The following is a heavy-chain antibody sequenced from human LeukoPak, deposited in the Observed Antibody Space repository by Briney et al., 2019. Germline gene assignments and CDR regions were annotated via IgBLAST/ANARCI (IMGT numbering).Heavy chain of an antibody. CDR2: IYYSGST. Sequence: PSETLSLTCTVSGGSISGFYCSWIRQPPGKGLEWIGYIYYSGSTNYNPSLESRVTISMDKSKNQFSLKLNSVTAADTAVYYCMGADYGGHWGQGTLVTVSS. J-gene: IGHJ4*02. V-gene: IGHV4-59*12. CDR1: GGSISGFY. D-gene: IGHD4-17*01. CDR3: MGADYGGH.